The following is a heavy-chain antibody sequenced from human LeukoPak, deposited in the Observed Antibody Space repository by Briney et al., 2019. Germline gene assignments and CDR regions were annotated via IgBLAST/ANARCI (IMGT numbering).Heavy chain of an antibody. Sequence: SSETLSLTCAVSGESFSGYFWTWIRQPPGKGLEWIGESNHFGSTDYNPPLKSRVTISVDTSKKQFSLNVRSVTDADTAVYFCARGRLQLWSFPLPYNHYAIDVWGQGTTVTVSS. CDR1: GESFSGYF. CDR2: SNHFGST. CDR3: ARGRLQLWSFPLPYNHYAIDV. D-gene: IGHD5-18*01. V-gene: IGHV4-34*01. J-gene: IGHJ6*02.